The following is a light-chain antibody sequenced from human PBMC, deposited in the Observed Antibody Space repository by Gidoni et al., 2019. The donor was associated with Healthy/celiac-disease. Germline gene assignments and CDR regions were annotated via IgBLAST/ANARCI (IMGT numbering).Light chain of an antibody. V-gene: IGKV3-15*01. Sequence: EIVMMQSPATLSVSPGERATLSCRASQSVSSNLAWYQQKPGQAPRLLIYGASTRATGIPARFSGSGSGTEFTLTISSLQSEDFAVYYCQQCNNWPRLTFGAGTKVEIK. CDR1: QSVSSN. CDR3: QQCNNWPRLT. J-gene: IGKJ4*01. CDR2: GAS.